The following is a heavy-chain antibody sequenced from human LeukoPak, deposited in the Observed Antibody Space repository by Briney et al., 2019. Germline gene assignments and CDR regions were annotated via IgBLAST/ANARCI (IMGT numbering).Heavy chain of an antibody. CDR3: AKERAAVRGVMDY. J-gene: IGHJ4*02. CDR2: IRYDGSNE. Sequence: GGSLRLSCAASGFTFSSYGMHWVRQAPGKGLEWVAFIRYDGSNEYYADSVKGRFTISRDNSKNTLYLQMKSLRAEDTTVYYCAKERAAVRGVMDYWGQGTLVTVSS. V-gene: IGHV3-30*02. D-gene: IGHD3-10*01. CDR1: GFTFSSYG.